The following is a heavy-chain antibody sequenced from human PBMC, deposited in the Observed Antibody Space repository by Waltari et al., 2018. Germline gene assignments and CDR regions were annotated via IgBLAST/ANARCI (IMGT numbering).Heavy chain of an antibody. CDR1: GITFNDA. CDR2: ISGTDFSGTTETT. D-gene: IGHD6-13*01. J-gene: IGHJ3*02. V-gene: IGHV3-23*01. Sequence: EVQLKESGGGLVQPGGSLRLSCVASGITFNDALSWVRQAPGKGLEWVASISGTDFSGTTETTYHADSVKGRFTISRDISKTTLYLDLNSLRAEDTALYYCARQQRSSPGSTVPADAFDIWGQGTMVTVSS. CDR3: ARQQRSSPGSTVPADAFDI.